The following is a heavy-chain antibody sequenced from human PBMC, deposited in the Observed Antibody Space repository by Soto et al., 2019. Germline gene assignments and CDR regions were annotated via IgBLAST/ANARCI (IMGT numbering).Heavy chain of an antibody. Sequence: KTSETLSLTCPVSGGSISSSSYYWGWIRQPPGKGLEWIGSIYYRGSTYYHPSLKSRVTISGDTSKNQFSLKLSSVTAADTAVYYCARIGGSITMVRGAIGYWGQGTLVTVSS. J-gene: IGHJ4*02. CDR2: IYYRGST. CDR3: ARIGGSITMVRGAIGY. V-gene: IGHV4-39*01. D-gene: IGHD3-10*01. CDR1: GGSISSSSYY.